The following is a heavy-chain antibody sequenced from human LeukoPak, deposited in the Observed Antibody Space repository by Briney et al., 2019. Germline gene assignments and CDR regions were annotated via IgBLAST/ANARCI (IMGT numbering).Heavy chain of an antibody. J-gene: IGHJ4*02. V-gene: IGHV3-64*01. Sequence: GGSLRLSCAASGFTFSSYAMHWVRQAPGKGLEYVSAISSNGGSTYYANSVKGRFTISRDNSKNTLYLQMNSLRAEDTALYYCAKGCGGTCYREDYWGQGTLVTVSS. CDR3: AKGCGGTCYREDY. CDR2: ISSNGGST. CDR1: GFTFSSYA. D-gene: IGHD2-15*01.